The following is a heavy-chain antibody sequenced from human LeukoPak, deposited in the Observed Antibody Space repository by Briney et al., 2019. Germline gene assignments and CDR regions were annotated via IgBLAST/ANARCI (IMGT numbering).Heavy chain of an antibody. CDR3: ARERVIAAAGDGFDS. CDR1: GFIFSIYA. Sequence: GGSLRLSCAASGFIFSIYAMHWVRQAPGKGLEYVSAISSNGGSTNYADSVKGRFTISRDNAKNSLFLQMNGLRDEDTALYYCARERVIAAAGDGFDSWGQGTLVTVSS. V-gene: IGHV3-64*02. J-gene: IGHJ4*02. CDR2: ISSNGGST. D-gene: IGHD2-21*01.